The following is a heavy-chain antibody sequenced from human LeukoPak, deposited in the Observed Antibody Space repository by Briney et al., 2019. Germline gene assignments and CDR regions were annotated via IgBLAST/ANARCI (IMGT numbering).Heavy chain of an antibody. V-gene: IGHV5-51*01. CDR1: GYSFTKYW. CDR3: ARRRGVTATLNYFDY. CDR2: IYPGDPDT. D-gene: IGHD2-21*02. J-gene: IGHJ4*02. Sequence: GESLKISCKGSGYSFTKYWIGWVRQMPGKGLEWMGIIYPGDPDTTYSPSFQGQVTISADKSISTAHLQWSSLRASDTAIYYCARRRGVTATLNYFDYWGQGTLVTVSS.